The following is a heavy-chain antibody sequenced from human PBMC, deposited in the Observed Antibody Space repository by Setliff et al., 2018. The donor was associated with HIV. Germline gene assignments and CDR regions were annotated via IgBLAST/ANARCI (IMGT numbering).Heavy chain of an antibody. CDR1: GGSISSTAYY. Sequence: SETLSLTCTVSGGSISSTAYYWGWIRQPPGKGLEWIGTIYDSGTTHFSSGTTNYNPSLKSRVTISLDTSRTQFSLKLGSVTAADTAMYYCAREHCSGGSCNGFDIWGQGTMVTVSS. J-gene: IGHJ3*02. D-gene: IGHD2-15*01. CDR3: AREHCSGGSCNGFDI. CDR2: IYDSGTTHFSSGTT. V-gene: IGHV4-39*07.